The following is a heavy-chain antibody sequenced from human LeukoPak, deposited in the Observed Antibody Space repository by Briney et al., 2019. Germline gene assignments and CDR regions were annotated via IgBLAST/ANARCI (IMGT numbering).Heavy chain of an antibody. V-gene: IGHV4-39*07. CDR1: GGSISSSSYY. CDR2: IYYSGST. Sequence: SETLSLTCTVSGGSISSSSYYWGWIRQPPGKGLEWIGSIYYSGSTYYNPSLKSRVTISVDTSKNQFSLKLSSVTAADTAVYYCARETGTPGYWGQGTLVTVSS. J-gene: IGHJ4*02. D-gene: IGHD1-1*01. CDR3: ARETGTPGY.